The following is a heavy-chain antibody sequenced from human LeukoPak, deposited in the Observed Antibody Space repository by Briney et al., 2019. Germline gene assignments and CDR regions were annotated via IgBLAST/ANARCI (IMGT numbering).Heavy chain of an antibody. CDR1: GFTFSSYN. J-gene: IGHJ4*02. D-gene: IGHD6-19*01. CDR3: TTDRGIAVRPLFDY. Sequence: PGGSLRLSCAASGFTFSSYNMNWVRQAPGKGLEWVGRVKSKSDGGTIDYGAPVKGRFTISRDDSKNMLYLQMNSLQTEDTAVYYCTTDRGIAVRPLFDYWGQGTLVTVSS. CDR2: VKSKSDGGTI. V-gene: IGHV3-15*01.